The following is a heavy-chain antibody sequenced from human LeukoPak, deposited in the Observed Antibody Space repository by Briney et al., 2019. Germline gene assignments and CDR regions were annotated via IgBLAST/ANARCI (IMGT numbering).Heavy chain of an antibody. V-gene: IGHV3-21*01. Sequence: GGSLRLSCAASGFTFSSYSMNWVRQAPGKGLEWVSSISSSSNYIYYADSMKGRFTISRDNAKNSLYPQMNSLRAEDTAVYFCARATGHDATFDYWGQGTLVTVSS. D-gene: IGHD3-10*01. CDR2: ISSSSNYI. J-gene: IGHJ4*02. CDR1: GFTFSSYS. CDR3: ARATGHDATFDY.